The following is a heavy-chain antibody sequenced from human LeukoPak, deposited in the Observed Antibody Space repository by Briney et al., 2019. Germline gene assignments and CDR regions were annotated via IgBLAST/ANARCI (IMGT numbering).Heavy chain of an antibody. V-gene: IGHV4-39*07. CDR3: ARVNCGGDCCLDY. CDR1: GGSIGSSGFY. CDR2: IYYSGST. J-gene: IGHJ4*02. Sequence: SETLSLTCTVSGGSIGSSGFYWGWIRQPPGKGLEWIGSIYYSGSTYYNPSLKSRVTISVDTSKNQFSLKLSSVTAADTAVYYCARVNCGGDCCLDYWGQGTLVTVSS. D-gene: IGHD2-21*02.